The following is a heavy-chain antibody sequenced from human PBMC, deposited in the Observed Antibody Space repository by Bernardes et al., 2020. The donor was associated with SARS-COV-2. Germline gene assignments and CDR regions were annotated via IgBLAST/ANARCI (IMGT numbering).Heavy chain of an antibody. D-gene: IGHD4-17*01. CDR1: GFTVSSNY. Sequence: GGSLRLSRAASGFTVSSNYMSWVRQSPGKGLEWVSVIYSGGSTYYADSVRGRFTISRDDSKNTLSLQMNSLRADDTAIYYCARDYGAWYFDYWGQGTLVTGSS. J-gene: IGHJ4*02. CDR3: ARDYGAWYFDY. V-gene: IGHV3-53*01. CDR2: IYSGGST.